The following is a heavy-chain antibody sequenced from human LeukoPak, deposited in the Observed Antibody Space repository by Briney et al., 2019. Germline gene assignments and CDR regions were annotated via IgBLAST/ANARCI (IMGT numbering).Heavy chain of an antibody. V-gene: IGHV4-30-4*07. J-gene: IGHJ4*02. Sequence: KASETLSLTCSVSGYSISSGGYSWSWIRQPPGKGLEWIGYIYYSGSTYYNPSLKSRVTISVDTSKNQFSLKLSSVTAADTAVYYCARGLRVRYTPFADYWGQGTLVTVSS. CDR3: ARGLRVRYTPFADY. D-gene: IGHD3-9*01. CDR1: GYSISSGGYS. CDR2: IYYSGST.